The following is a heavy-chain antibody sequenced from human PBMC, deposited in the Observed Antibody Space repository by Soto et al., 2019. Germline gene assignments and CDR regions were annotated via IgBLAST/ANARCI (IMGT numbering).Heavy chain of an antibody. Sequence: GGSLRLSCAASGFKFSNYAMSWVRQAPGKGPEWVSFITSSVNGTYYADSVKGRFTISRDNSKNTLYVQMNNLRAEDTAIYYCAKRFFGSGSPPGAFDVWGPGTMVTVSS. CDR2: ITSSVNGT. V-gene: IGHV3-23*05. CDR3: AKRFFGSGSPPGAFDV. J-gene: IGHJ3*01. D-gene: IGHD3-10*01. CDR1: GFKFSNYA.